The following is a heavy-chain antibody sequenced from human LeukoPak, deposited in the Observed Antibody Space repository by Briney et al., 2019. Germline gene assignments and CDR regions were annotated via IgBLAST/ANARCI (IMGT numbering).Heavy chain of an antibody. V-gene: IGHV3-15*01. CDR2: IKRKSDGETT. J-gene: IGHJ4*02. D-gene: IGHD5-18*01. Sequence: GGSLRLSCAASGFTFSSYSLSWVRQAPGKGPEWIGRIKRKSDGETTDYAAPVKGRFTISRDDSKNTLFLQMNSLKTEDTAFYYCTTAPSGYAYMNGWHLDYWGQGALVTVSS. CDR1: GFTFSSYS. CDR3: TTAPSGYAYMNGWHLDY.